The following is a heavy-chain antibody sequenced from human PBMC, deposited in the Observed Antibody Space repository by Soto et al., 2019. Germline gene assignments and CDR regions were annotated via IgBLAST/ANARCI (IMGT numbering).Heavy chain of an antibody. J-gene: IGHJ5*02. V-gene: IGHV1-3*01. D-gene: IGHD6-19*01. CDR1: GYTFTSYA. CDR2: INAGNGNT. CDR3: ARDGVAVAVNWFEP. Sequence: QVQLVQSGAEVKKPGASVKFSCKASGYTFTSYAMHWVRKAPGQRLEWMAWINAGNGNTKYSQKFQGRVTITRDTSASTAYMERRSLRSEEKAVYYCARDGVAVAVNWFEPWGQGPLLTVSS.